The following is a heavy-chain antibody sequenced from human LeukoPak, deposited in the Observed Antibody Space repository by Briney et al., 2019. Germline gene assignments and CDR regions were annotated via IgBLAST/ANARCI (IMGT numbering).Heavy chain of an antibody. J-gene: IGHJ6*03. CDR2: IYTSGST. D-gene: IGHD3-22*01. V-gene: IGHV4-61*02. Sequence: SETLSLTCTVSGGSISSGSYYWSWIRQPAGKGLEWIGRIYTSGSTNYNPSLKSRVTISVDTSKNQFSLKLSSVTAADTAVYYCAKNYYDSKGVHNSYYMDVWGKGTTVTISS. CDR1: GGSISSGSYY. CDR3: AKNYYDSKGVHNSYYMDV.